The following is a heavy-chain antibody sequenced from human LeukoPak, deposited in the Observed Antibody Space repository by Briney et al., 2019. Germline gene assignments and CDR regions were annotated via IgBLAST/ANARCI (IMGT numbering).Heavy chain of an antibody. CDR3: ARHGSGWPYYFDY. D-gene: IGHD6-19*01. CDR2: ISYDGSNK. J-gene: IGHJ4*02. CDR1: GFTFGSYA. Sequence: PGGSLRLSCAASGFTFGSYAMHWVRQAPGKGLEWVAVISYDGSNKYYADSVKGRFTISRDNSKNTLYLQMNSLRAEDTAVYYCARHGSGWPYYFDYWGQGTLVTVSS. V-gene: IGHV3-30-3*01.